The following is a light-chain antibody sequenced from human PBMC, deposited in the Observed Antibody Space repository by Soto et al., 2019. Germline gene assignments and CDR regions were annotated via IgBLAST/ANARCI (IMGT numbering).Light chain of an antibody. CDR2: GAS. V-gene: IGKV3-15*01. J-gene: IGKJ1*01. Sequence: EIVMTQSPATLSVSPGERATLSCRASQSVSSNLAWYQQKPGQAPRLLIYGASTRATGIPARFSGSRSGTEFTLTISSLQSEDFALYYCQQYNNWPPWTFGQGTEVEIK. CDR1: QSVSSN. CDR3: QQYNNWPPWT.